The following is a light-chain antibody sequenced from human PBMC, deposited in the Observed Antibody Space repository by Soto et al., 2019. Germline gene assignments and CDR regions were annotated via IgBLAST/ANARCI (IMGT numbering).Light chain of an antibody. J-gene: IGLJ1*01. V-gene: IGLV2-14*01. CDR2: EVN. CDR1: NSDIGGYNF. Sequence: QSVLTQPASVSGSPGQSITISCAGSNSDIGGYNFVSWYQQHPGKAPKIIIFEVNKRPSGISNRFSGSKSGNTASLTIFGLQAEDEADYYCFSYRSSTTNVFGSGTKLTVL. CDR3: FSYRSSTTNV.